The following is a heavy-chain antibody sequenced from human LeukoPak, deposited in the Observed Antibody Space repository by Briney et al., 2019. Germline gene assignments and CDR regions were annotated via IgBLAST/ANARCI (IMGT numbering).Heavy chain of an antibody. CDR2: IYYSGST. V-gene: IGHV4-61*01. CDR3: ARGSVGTGYSSGWYQFAVGYGNNWFDP. CDR1: GGSISSGTYY. Sequence: NPSETLSLTCTVSGGSISSGTYYWSWIRQPPGKGLEWIGYIYYSGSTNYNPSLKSRVTISVDTSKNQFSLKLSSVTAADTAVYYCARGSVGTGYSSGWYQFAVGYGNNWFDPWGQGTLVTVSS. J-gene: IGHJ5*02. D-gene: IGHD6-19*01.